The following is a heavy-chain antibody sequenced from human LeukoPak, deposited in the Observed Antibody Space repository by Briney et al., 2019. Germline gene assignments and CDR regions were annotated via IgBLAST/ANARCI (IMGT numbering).Heavy chain of an antibody. D-gene: IGHD6-13*01. V-gene: IGHV1-24*01. J-gene: IGHJ4*02. CDR3: ATPTPGIAAAGIDY. CDR2: FDPEDGET. CDR1: GYTLTELS. Sequence: ASVKVSCKVSGYTLTELSMHWVREAPGKGLEWMGGFDPEDGETIYAQKFQGRVTMTEDTSTDTAYMELSSLRSGDTAVYYCATPTPGIAAAGIDYWGQGTLVTVSS.